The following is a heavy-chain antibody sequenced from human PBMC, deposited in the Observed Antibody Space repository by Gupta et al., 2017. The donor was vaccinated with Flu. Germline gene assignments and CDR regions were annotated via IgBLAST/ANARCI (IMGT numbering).Heavy chain of an antibody. Sequence: SFDDYAMHWVRQAPGKGLEWFAGLSWHSVNIGYADSVKGRFTVSRDNANSSLTLQMNSLRVEDTAFYYCVKDRHDFGQYSPNYLDFWGRGTLVTVSS. CDR2: LSWHSVNI. D-gene: IGHD4-17*01. CDR1: SFDDYA. J-gene: IGHJ4*02. V-gene: IGHV3-9*01. CDR3: VKDRHDFGQYSPNYLDF.